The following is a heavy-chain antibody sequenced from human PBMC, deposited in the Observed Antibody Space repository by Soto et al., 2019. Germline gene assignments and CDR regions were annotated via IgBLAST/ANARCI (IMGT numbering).Heavy chain of an antibody. V-gene: IGHV4-59*08. D-gene: IGHD6-13*01. J-gene: IGHJ5*02. Sequence: SETLSLTCTVSGGSIGSCYWSWIRQPPGKGLEWIGYMSYSGSTNYNPSLKSRVTISVDTSKNQFSLKLSSVTAADTAVYYCVRHREAAGWNWFDPWGQGTLVTVSS. CDR2: MSYSGST. CDR3: VRHREAAGWNWFDP. CDR1: GGSIGSCY.